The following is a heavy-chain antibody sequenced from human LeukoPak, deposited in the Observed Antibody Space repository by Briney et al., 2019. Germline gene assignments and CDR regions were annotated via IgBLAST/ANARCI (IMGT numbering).Heavy chain of an antibody. CDR2: INPNSGGT. Sequence: ASVKVSCKASGYTFTGYYMHWVRQAPGQGLEWMGWINPNSGGTNYAQEFQGRVTMTRDTSISTAYMELSRLRSDDTAVYYCARESSRSWFDPWGQGTLVTVSS. J-gene: IGHJ5*02. CDR1: GYTFTGYY. V-gene: IGHV1-2*02. CDR3: ARESSRSWFDP. D-gene: IGHD6-6*01.